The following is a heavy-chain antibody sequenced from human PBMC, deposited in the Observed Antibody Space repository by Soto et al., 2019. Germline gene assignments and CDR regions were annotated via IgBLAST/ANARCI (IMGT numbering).Heavy chain of an antibody. CDR1: GFTFSNAW. Sequence: EVQLVESGGGLVKPGGSLRLSCAASGFTFSNAWMSWVRQAPGKGLEWVGRIKSKTDGGTTDYAAPVKGRFTISRDDSKNTLKLKMTSLKTEDTAVYYCTTPYCGDEGGDVWGQGTTVTVSS. CDR3: TTPYCGDEGGDV. D-gene: IGHD7-27*01. CDR2: IKSKTDGGTT. V-gene: IGHV3-15*01. J-gene: IGHJ6*02.